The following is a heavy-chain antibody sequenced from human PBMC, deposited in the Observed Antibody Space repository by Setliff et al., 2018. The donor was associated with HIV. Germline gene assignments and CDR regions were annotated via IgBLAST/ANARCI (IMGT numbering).Heavy chain of an antibody. CDR3: ARGVTLVRGGRGDI. J-gene: IGHJ3*02. CDR2: IIPILGTA. Sequence: ASVKVSCKASGYTFSDYYLHWVRQAPGQGLEWMGGIIPILGTANYAQKFQGRVTITADESTSTAYMELSSLRSEDTAVYYCARGVTLVRGGRGDIWGQGTMVTVSS. D-gene: IGHD3-10*01. V-gene: IGHV1-69*13. CDR1: GYTFSDYY.